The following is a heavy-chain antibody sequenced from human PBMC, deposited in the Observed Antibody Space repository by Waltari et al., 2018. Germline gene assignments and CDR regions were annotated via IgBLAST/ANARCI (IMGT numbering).Heavy chain of an antibody. V-gene: IGHV3-30*18. CDR3: VKDNSHGGKFLDS. CDR1: GFPFRHSG. J-gene: IGHJ4*02. D-gene: IGHD2-15*01. CDR2: ISFDGKET. Sequence: QVRLIESGGGAVQPGGSLRLSCFASGFPFRHSGMHWVRQAPGKGLEWLTLISFDGKETYYGDSAEGRFTISRDNSRDTLYLQLDNLRVEDTAEYYCVKDNSHGGKFLDSWGPGAQVIVFS.